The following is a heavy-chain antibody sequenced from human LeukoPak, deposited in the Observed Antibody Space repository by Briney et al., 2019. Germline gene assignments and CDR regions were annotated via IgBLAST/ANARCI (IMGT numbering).Heavy chain of an antibody. V-gene: IGHV3-30*18. CDR1: GFTFSSYG. Sequence: GRSLRLSCAASGFTFSSYGMHWVRQAPGKGLEWVAVISYDGSNKYYADSVKGRFTISRDNSKNTLYLQMNSLRAEDTAVYYCANQGYYYDSSGYLLDPYYFDYWGQGTLVTVSS. D-gene: IGHD3-22*01. CDR3: ANQGYYYDSSGYLLDPYYFDY. J-gene: IGHJ4*02. CDR2: ISYDGSNK.